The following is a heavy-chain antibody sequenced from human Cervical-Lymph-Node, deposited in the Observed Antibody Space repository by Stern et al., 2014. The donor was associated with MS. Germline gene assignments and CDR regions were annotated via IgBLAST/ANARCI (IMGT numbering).Heavy chain of an antibody. CDR2: IYPSGGNT. Sequence: VQLVESGAEVKKPGASVQVSCKASGYTFTNYFIHWVRQAPGQGLEWMGVIYPSGGNTKYAQRFQGRLTMTRDTSTSTVYMVLRSLRSDDTAVYYCARDLATRFDPWGQGTLVTVSS. D-gene: IGHD5-12*01. CDR1: GYTFTNYF. V-gene: IGHV1-46*01. J-gene: IGHJ5*02. CDR3: ARDLATRFDP.